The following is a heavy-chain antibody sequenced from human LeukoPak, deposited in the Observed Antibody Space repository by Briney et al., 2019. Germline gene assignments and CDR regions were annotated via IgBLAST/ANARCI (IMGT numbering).Heavy chain of an antibody. J-gene: IGHJ5*02. Sequence: PSETLSLTCTVSGGSISSYYWSCIRQPPGKGLEWIGYIYYSGSTNYNPSLKSRVTISVDTSKNQFSLKLSSVTAADTAVYYCARYGYDFWSGYYPSNWFDPWGQGTLVTVSS. V-gene: IGHV4-59*01. CDR3: ARYGYDFWSGYYPSNWFDP. CDR2: IYYSGST. CDR1: GGSISSYY. D-gene: IGHD3-3*01.